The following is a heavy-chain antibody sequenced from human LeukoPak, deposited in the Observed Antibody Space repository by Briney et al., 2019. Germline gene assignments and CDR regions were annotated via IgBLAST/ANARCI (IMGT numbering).Heavy chain of an antibody. CDR2: IYHSGST. V-gene: IGHV4-38-2*02. D-gene: IGHD6-13*01. CDR3: ARVQIAAAGRYYFDY. Sequence: PSETLSLTCTVSGYSISSGYYWGWIRQPPGKGLEWIGSIYHSGSTYYNPSLKSRVTISVDTSKNQFSLKLSSVTAADTAVYYCARVQIAAAGRYYFDYWGQGTLVTVSS. J-gene: IGHJ4*02. CDR1: GYSISSGYY.